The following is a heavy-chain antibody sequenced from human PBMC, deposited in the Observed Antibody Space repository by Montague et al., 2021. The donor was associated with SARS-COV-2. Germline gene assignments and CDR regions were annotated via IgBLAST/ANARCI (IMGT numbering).Heavy chain of an antibody. CDR1: GFSLRTSGVG. CDR2: IYWDDDK. CDR3: VHSYADYLFDX. Sequence: PALVKPTQTLTLTCSFSGFSLRTSGVGVGWIRQPPGKALEWLAVIYWDDDKRYSPSLKSRLTITKDTSKNQVVLTMTNMDPVDTATYYCVHSYADYLFDXWGQGTLVSASS. D-gene: IGHD4-17*01. V-gene: IGHV2-5*02. J-gene: IGHJ4*02.